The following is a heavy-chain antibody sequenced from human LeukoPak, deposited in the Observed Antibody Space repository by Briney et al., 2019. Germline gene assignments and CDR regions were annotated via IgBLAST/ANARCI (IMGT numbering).Heavy chain of an antibody. CDR3: ASSRGWLSRH. CDR1: GGSISSSSYY. J-gene: IGHJ4*02. Sequence: SETLSLTCTVSGGSISSSSYYWGWIRQPPGKGLEWIGSIYYSGSTYYNPSLKSRVTISVDTSKNQFSLKLSSVTAADTAVYYCASSRGWLSRHWGQGTLVTVSS. D-gene: IGHD3-22*01. CDR2: IYYSGST. V-gene: IGHV4-39*07.